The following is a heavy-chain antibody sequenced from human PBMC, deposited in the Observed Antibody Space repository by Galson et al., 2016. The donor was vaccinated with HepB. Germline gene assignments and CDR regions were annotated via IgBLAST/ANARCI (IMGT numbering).Heavy chain of an antibody. D-gene: IGHD3-3*01. CDR3: AKDIDSRMTIFGVVTPHYYGMDV. V-gene: IGHV3-9*01. Sequence: SLRLSCAGSGFTFDDYVMQWVRQPPGKGLEWVSGISSNSDMIAYADSVRGRFTISRDNAKNSLYLQMNSLRPEDTALYYCAKDIDSRMTIFGVVTPHYYGMDVWGQGTTVTVSS. CDR2: ISSNSDMI. J-gene: IGHJ6*02. CDR1: GFTFDDYV.